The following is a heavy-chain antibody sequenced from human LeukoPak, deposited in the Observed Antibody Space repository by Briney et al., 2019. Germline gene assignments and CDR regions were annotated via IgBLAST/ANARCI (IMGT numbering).Heavy chain of an antibody. J-gene: IGHJ4*02. CDR1: GFTFSSYA. V-gene: IGHV3-23*01. CDR2: ISGSGGST. CDR3: AKSDYYDSSGYYTKSSFDY. Sequence: GGSLRLSCAASGFTFSSYAMSWVRQAPGKGLEWVSAISGSGGSTYYADSVKGRFTISGDNSKNTLYLQMNSLRAEDTAVYYCAKSDYYDSSGYYTKSSFDYWGQGTLVTVSS. D-gene: IGHD3-22*01.